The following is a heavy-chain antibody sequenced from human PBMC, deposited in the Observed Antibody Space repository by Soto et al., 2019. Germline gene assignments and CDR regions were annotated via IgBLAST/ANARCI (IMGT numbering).Heavy chain of an antibody. Sequence: QITLKESGPTLVKPTQTLTLTCTFSGFSLTASGVGVAWVRQPPGKALEWLAIIYWDDSKLYSSSLKSRLTFTKHTSKNQMVRPLTHMDPVDTAKYYCVNTGLWLWGAFDLWGQGTMVTVSS. CDR1: GFSLTASGVG. V-gene: IGHV2-5*02. J-gene: IGHJ3*01. CDR3: VNTGLWLWGAFDL. D-gene: IGHD6-19*01. CDR2: IYWDDSK.